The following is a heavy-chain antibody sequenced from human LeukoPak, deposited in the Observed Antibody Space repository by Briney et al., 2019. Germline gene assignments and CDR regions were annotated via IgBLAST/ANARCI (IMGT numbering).Heavy chain of an antibody. V-gene: IGHV1-2*02. CDR3: ARSGGSYWGEPRYDY. Sequence: GASVKVSCKASGYTFTGYYMHWVRQAPGQGLEWMRWINPNSGGTNYAQKFQGRVTMTRDTSISTAYMELRSLRSDDTAVYYCARSGGSYWGEPRYDYWGQGTLVTVSS. CDR2: INPNSGGT. J-gene: IGHJ4*02. CDR1: GYTFTGYY. D-gene: IGHD1-26*01.